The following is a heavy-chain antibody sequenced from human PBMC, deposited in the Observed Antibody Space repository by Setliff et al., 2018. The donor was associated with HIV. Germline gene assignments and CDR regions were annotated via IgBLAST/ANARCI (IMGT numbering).Heavy chain of an antibody. CDR2: IFSSGST. D-gene: IGHD6-13*01. Sequence: SETLSLTCTVSGGSMSPYYWSWIRQPPGKGLEWIGYIFSSGSTNYNPSLKSRVTMSVDTSKNQFSLKLSSVTAADTAVYYCARGWDSTVDYWGQGTLVTVSS. CDR3: ARGWDSTVDY. CDR1: GGSMSPYY. V-gene: IGHV4-4*09. J-gene: IGHJ4*02.